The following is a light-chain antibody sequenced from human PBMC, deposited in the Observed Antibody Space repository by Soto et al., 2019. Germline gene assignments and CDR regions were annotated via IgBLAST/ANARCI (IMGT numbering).Light chain of an antibody. V-gene: IGLV2-14*01. Sequence: QSVLTQPASVSGSPGQSITISCTGTSGDIGAYNSVSWYQQHPGKAPKLMIYEVSNRPSGVSNRFSASKSGNTASLTISGLQAEDEADYYCSSRTTSNPYVFGTGTKVTVL. CDR3: SSRTTSNPYV. J-gene: IGLJ1*01. CDR1: SGDIGAYNS. CDR2: EVS.